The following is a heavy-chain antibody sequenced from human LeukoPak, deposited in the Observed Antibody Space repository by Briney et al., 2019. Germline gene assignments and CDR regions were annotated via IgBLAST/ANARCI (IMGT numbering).Heavy chain of an antibody. CDR1: GGSISSSNYY. J-gene: IGHJ5*02. Sequence: SETLSLTCTVSGGSISSSNYYWPWIRQPPGKGLEWIGYIFYTGTTNYNPSLKSRLTISLDTSKNQFSLKLSSVTAADTAVYYCARFNFLSGFDPWGQGTLVTVSS. CDR2: IFYTGTT. D-gene: IGHD2/OR15-2a*01. V-gene: IGHV4-61*01. CDR3: ARFNFLSGFDP.